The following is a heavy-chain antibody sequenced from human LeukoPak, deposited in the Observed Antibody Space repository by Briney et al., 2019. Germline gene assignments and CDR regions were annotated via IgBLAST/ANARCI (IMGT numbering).Heavy chain of an antibody. CDR2: IRYDGSNK. V-gene: IGHV3-30*02. J-gene: IGHJ4*02. Sequence: GGSLRLSCAASGFTFSSYGMHWVRQAPGKGLEWVAFIRYDGSNKYYADSVKGRFTTSRDNSKNTLYLQMNSLRAEDTAVYYCAKDRSVLRFLEWLSYFDYWGQGTLVTVSS. CDR1: GFTFSSYG. D-gene: IGHD3-3*01. CDR3: AKDRSVLRFLEWLSYFDY.